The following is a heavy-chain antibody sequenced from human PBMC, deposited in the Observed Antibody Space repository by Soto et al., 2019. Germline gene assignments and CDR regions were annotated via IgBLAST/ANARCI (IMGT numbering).Heavy chain of an antibody. J-gene: IGHJ4*02. CDR2: IYSGGST. CDR1: GFTVSSNY. D-gene: IGHD6-6*01. V-gene: IGHV3-66*01. CDR3: ARDPPYSSSNY. Sequence: VQLVESGGGLVQPGGSLRLSCAASGFTVSSNYMSWVRQAPGKGLEWVSVIYSGGSTYYGDSVKGRFTISRDNSKNTLYLQMNSLRAEDTAVYYCARDPPYSSSNYWGQGTLVTVSS.